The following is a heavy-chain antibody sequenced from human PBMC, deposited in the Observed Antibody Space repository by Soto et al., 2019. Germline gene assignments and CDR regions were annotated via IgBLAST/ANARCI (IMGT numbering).Heavy chain of an antibody. CDR2: IYYSGST. CDR1: GGSISSSSYY. CDR3: ARRELYYYYGMDV. J-gene: IGHJ6*02. Sequence: SETLSLTCTFSGGSISSSSYYLGWIHQPPGKGLEWIGSIYYSGSTYYNPSLKSRVTISVDTSKNQFSLKLSSVTAADTAVYYCARRELYYYYGMDVWGQGTTVTVSS. D-gene: IGHD1-26*01. V-gene: IGHV4-39*01.